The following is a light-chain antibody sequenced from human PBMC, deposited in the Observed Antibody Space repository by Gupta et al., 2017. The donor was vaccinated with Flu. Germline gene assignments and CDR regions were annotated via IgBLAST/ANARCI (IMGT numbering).Light chain of an antibody. CDR3: NSYTSSTTWV. Sequence: QSALTQPASVSGSAGQSITISCPGTSSDVGAYNYVSWYQQHPGQAPKVIISEVSNRPSGVSNRFSGSKSGNTASLTISGLQAEDEADYYCNSYTSSTTWVFGGGTKLTVL. J-gene: IGLJ3*02. V-gene: IGLV2-14*01. CDR1: SSDVGAYNY. CDR2: EVS.